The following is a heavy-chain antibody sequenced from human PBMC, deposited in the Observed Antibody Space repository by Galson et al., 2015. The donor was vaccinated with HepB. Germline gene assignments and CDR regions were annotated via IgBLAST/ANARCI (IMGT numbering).Heavy chain of an antibody. V-gene: IGHV5-51*01. Sequence: GDSDTRYSPSFQGQVTISADKSISTAYLQWSSLKASDTAMYYCTRYTLTAAGRVDYWGQGTLVTVSS. J-gene: IGHJ4*02. CDR2: GDSDT. D-gene: IGHD6-13*01. CDR3: TRYTLTAAGRVDY.